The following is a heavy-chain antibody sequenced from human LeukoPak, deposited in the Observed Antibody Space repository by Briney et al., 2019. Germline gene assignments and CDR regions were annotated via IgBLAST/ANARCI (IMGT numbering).Heavy chain of an antibody. Sequence: GGSLRLSCAASGFTFSNYWLSWVRQAPGQGLEWVGNINQDGSEKHYVDSVKRPFTISRDNANNSPYLQMNSLRAEDAAVYYCARDRQIAYWGQGTLVTVSS. CDR3: ARDRQIAY. V-gene: IGHV3-7*01. J-gene: IGHJ4*02. CDR2: INQDGSEK. CDR1: GFTFSNYW.